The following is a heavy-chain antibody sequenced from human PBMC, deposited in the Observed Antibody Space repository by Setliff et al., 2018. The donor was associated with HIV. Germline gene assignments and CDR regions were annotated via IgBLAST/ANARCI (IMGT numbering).Heavy chain of an antibody. V-gene: IGHV4-61*09. J-gene: IGHJ5*02. CDR3: ARAKTIGVSAVFFDP. D-gene: IGHD3-3*01. Sequence: SSKTLSLTCTVSGGSMNSDSYSWTWLRQPAGKGPELIGHIYVGGSVIYNPSLASRVTISMVPSKNQFSLDLSSVTAADTAKYYCARAKTIGVSAVFFDPWGQGRPVTVSS. CDR1: GGSMNSDSYS. CDR2: IYVGGSV.